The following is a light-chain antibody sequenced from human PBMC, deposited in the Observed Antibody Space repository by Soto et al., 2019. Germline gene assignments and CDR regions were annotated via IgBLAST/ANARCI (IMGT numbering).Light chain of an antibody. V-gene: IGKV1-5*01. CDR2: DAS. Sequence: DIQMTQSPSTLSASVGDRVTITCRASQTVSTWLAWCQQKPGKAPKLLIYDASSLESGVPSRFSGSGSGTEFTLTISSPQPDDFATYYCQQYNSYPWTFGQGTKVEIK. J-gene: IGKJ1*01. CDR3: QQYNSYPWT. CDR1: QTVSTW.